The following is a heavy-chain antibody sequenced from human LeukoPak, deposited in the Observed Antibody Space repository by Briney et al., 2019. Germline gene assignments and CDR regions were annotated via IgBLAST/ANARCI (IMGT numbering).Heavy chain of an antibody. V-gene: IGHV4-34*01. J-gene: IGHJ4*02. D-gene: IGHD6-19*01. CDR3: ARSYSSGWIFDY. CDR2: INHSGST. CDR1: GGSFSGYY. Sequence: PSETLSLTCAVYGGSFSGYYWSWIRQPPGKGLEWIGEINHSGSTNYNPSLKSRVTISVDTSKNQFSLQLTSVTAADTAVYYCARSYSSGWIFDYWGQGTLVTVSS.